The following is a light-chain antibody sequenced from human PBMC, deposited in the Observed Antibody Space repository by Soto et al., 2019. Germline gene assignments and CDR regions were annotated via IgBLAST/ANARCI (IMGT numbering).Light chain of an antibody. V-gene: IGLV4-69*01. Sequence: QPVLTQSPSASASLGASVKLTCTLSSGHSNYAIAWHQQQSEKGLRYLMKLNSDGSHSKGDGIPDRFSGSSSGAERYLTIASLPSEDEDDYCCQTWGSGIVVFGGGTKLTVL. CDR1: SGHSNYA. J-gene: IGLJ2*01. CDR2: LNSDGSH. CDR3: QTWGSGIVV.